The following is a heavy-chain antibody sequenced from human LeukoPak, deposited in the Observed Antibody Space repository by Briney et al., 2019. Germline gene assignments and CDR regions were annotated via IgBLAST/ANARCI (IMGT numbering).Heavy chain of an antibody. CDR1: GFTFSSYG. D-gene: IGHD3-10*01. CDR2: ISGSGGST. Sequence: GSLRLSCAASGFTFSSYGMSWVRQAPGKGLEWVSAISGSGGSTYYADSVKGRFTISRDNSKNTLYLQMNSLRAEDTAVYYCANGLSSGSYNFDYWGQGTLVTVSS. V-gene: IGHV3-23*01. CDR3: ANGLSSGSYNFDY. J-gene: IGHJ4*02.